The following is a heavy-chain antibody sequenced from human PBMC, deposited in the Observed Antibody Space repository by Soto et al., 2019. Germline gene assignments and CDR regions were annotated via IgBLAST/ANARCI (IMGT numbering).Heavy chain of an antibody. CDR2: ISDDGDKR. Sequence: TGGSLRLSCVGSGFTFSNYGMHWVRQPPGKGLEWVALISDDGDKRYYADSVRGRLIISRDNSKDTLYLQMNSLGPDDTAVYFCAKARVRIVGANSFDYWGQGTLVTVSS. J-gene: IGHJ4*02. V-gene: IGHV3-30*18. CDR3: AKARVRIVGANSFDY. CDR1: GFTFSNYG. D-gene: IGHD1-26*01.